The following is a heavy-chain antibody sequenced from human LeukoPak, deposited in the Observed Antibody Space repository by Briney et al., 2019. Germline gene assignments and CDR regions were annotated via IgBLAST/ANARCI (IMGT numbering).Heavy chain of an antibody. D-gene: IGHD4-11*01. CDR2: ISSSSNYI. V-gene: IGHV3-21*01. CDR1: GLTFSSYG. Sequence: GGSLRLSCAASGLTFSSYGMSWVRQAPGKGLEWVSFISSSSNYIYYTDSVKGRFTISRDNAKNSLFLQMNSLRAEDTAVYYCARGTPTTRDFDYWGQGTLVTVSS. J-gene: IGHJ4*02. CDR3: ARGTPTTRDFDY.